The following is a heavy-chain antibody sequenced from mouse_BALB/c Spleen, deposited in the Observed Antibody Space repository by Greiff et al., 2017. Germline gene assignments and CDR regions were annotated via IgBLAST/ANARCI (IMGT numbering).Heavy chain of an antibody. V-gene: IGHV5-6-5*01. CDR3: ARGYEYGNYWFAY. CDR1: GFTFSSYA. D-gene: IGHD2-10*02. CDR2: ISSGGST. J-gene: IGHJ3*01. Sequence: EVQLVESGGGLVKPGGSLKLSCAASGFTFSSYAMSWVRQTPEKRLEWVASISSGGSTYYPDSVKGRFTISRDNARNILYLQMSSLRSEDTAMYYCARGYEYGNYWFAYWGQGTLVTVSA.